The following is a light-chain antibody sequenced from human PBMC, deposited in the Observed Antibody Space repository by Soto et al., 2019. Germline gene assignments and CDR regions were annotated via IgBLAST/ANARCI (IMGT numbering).Light chain of an antibody. V-gene: IGKV1-5*01. Sequence: DIQMTQSPSTLSASVGDRVTITCRASQGISTWLAWYQQKSGKPPKLLIYDASSLESGVPSRFSGGGSGTEFTLTINSLQPDDFATYYCQQYDSDSPTFGQGTKVEIK. CDR2: DAS. CDR3: QQYDSDSPT. CDR1: QGISTW. J-gene: IGKJ1*01.